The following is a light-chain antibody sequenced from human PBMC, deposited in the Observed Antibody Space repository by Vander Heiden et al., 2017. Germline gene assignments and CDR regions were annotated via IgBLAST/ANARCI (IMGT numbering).Light chain of an antibody. CDR1: SSHIGNNY. Sequence: QSVLTPPPSASGTPGQRVTISCSGRSSHIGNNYVSWYQHLPGTAPKLLIYSHNQRHSGVPDRFSGAKSGSSASFATSGLRAEDEADYYCAASDASRSGMVFGGGTKLTVL. V-gene: IGLV1-47*02. CDR3: AASDASRSGMV. CDR2: SHN. J-gene: IGLJ3*02.